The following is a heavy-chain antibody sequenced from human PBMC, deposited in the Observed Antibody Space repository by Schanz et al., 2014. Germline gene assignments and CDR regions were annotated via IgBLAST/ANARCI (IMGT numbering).Heavy chain of an antibody. CDR1: GFTFNDYW. CDR3: AREGEWGYDPPRH. Sequence: EVQLVESGGGLIQPGGSLRLSCAASGFTFNDYWMHWVRQAPGKGLVWVSRINSDGRSTNYADSVKGRFTISRDNAKNSLYLQMNSLRAEDTAVYYCAREGEWGYDPPRHWGQGTLVTVSS. J-gene: IGHJ4*02. CDR2: INSDGRST. D-gene: IGHD5-12*01. V-gene: IGHV3-74*01.